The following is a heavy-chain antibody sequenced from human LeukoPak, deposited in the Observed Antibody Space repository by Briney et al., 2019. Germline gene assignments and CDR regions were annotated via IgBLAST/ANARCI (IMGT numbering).Heavy chain of an antibody. CDR2: IVVSTGNT. CDR3: AAGVAATLSWFDP. CDR1: GFTVSSYA. D-gene: IGHD2-15*01. J-gene: IGHJ5*02. Sequence: GTSVTVSCKASGFTVSSYAVQWVRLTRGQRLEWIGWIVVSTGNTNYAQNFQERVTITTDMSTRTAYMELSSLRSEDTAVYYCAAGVAATLSWFDPWGQGTPVTVSS. V-gene: IGHV1-58*01.